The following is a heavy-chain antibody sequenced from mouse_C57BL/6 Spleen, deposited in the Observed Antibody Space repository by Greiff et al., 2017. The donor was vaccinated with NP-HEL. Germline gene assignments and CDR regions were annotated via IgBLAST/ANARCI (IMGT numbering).Heavy chain of an antibody. V-gene: IGHV1-81*01. CDR1: GYTFTSYG. D-gene: IGHD1-1*01. CDR2: IYPRSGNT. J-gene: IGHJ4*01. Sequence: VQLQQSGAELARPGASVKLSCKASGYTFTSYGISWVKQRTGQGLEWIGEIYPRSGNTYYNEKFKGKATLTADKSSSTAYMELRSLTSEDSAVYFCARSRTVVATDYAMDYWGQGTSVTVSS. CDR3: ARSRTVVATDYAMDY.